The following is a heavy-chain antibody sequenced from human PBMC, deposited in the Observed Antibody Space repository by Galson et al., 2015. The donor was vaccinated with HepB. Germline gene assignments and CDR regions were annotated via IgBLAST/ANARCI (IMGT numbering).Heavy chain of an antibody. V-gene: IGHV3-48*02. J-gene: IGHJ4*02. CDR3: AREAYSYGLPRPFDY. Sequence: SLRLSCAASGFTFSSYSMNWVRQAPGKGLEWISYISSSSNTIYYADSVKGRFTISRDNAKNSLYLQMNSLRDEDTAVYYCAREAYSYGLPRPFDYWGQGTLVTVSS. D-gene: IGHD5-18*01. CDR2: ISSSSNTI. CDR1: GFTFSSYS.